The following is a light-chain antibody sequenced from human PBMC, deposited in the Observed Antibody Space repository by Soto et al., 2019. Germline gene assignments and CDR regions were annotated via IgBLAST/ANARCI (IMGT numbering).Light chain of an antibody. CDR3: QHYAHNSPIT. Sequence: EIVMTQSPATLSVSPGERATLSCRASQSVSSNLAWYQQKPGQAPRLLIYGASTRATGIPAGFSGSGSGTDFTLTISRLEPEDFALYYCQHYAHNSPITFGQGTRLEI. J-gene: IGKJ5*01. CDR2: GAS. V-gene: IGKV3-15*01. CDR1: QSVSSN.